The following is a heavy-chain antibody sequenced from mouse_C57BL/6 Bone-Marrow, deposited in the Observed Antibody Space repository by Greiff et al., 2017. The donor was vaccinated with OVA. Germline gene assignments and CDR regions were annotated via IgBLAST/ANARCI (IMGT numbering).Heavy chain of an antibody. J-gene: IGHJ2*01. CDR3: TIIYAY. D-gene: IGHD1-1*01. CDR2: IDPANGDT. Sequence: VQLQQSGAELVRPGASVKLSCTASGFNIKDDYMHWVKQRPEQGLEWIGWIDPANGDTEYASKVQGKATITADTSSNTAYRQLSSLTSEDTAVYYCTIIYAYGGQGTTLTVSS. CDR1: GFNIKDDY. V-gene: IGHV14-4*01.